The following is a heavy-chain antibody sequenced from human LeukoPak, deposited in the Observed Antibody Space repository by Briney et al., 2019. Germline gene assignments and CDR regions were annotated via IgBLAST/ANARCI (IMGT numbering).Heavy chain of an antibody. CDR2: INPGDSDT. D-gene: IGHD2-2*01. J-gene: IGHJ4*02. CDR3: ARTTYANSPYHFDF. CDR1: GYSFPNYW. V-gene: IGHV5-51*01. Sequence: GESLKTSCQGSGYSFPNYWIGWVRQMPGKGLEWVGLINPGDSDTRYSPSFQGQVTISADKSIRTAYLQWSSLKASDTAMYYCARTTYANSPYHFDFWGQGTLVTVSS.